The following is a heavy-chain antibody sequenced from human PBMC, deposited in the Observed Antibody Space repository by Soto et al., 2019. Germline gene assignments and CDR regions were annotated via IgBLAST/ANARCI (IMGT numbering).Heavy chain of an antibody. V-gene: IGHV3-30*04. D-gene: IGHD2-2*01. CDR1: GFTFSSYA. Sequence: QVQLVESGGGVVQPGRSLRLSCAASGFTFSSYAMHWVRQAPGQGLEWVAFISYDAIHKYYAESVKGRFTISRDNSKTTLYLQMNSLRSEDTAVYYCARDMSTKYTRDYWGQGTLVTVSS. CDR2: ISYDAIHK. J-gene: IGHJ4*02. CDR3: ARDMSTKYTRDY.